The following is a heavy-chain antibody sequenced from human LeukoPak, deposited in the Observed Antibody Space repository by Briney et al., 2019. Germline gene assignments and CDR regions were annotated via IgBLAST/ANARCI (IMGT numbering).Heavy chain of an antibody. CDR2: IYYTGST. Sequence: SETLSLTCTVSGGSISSSSYYWGWIRQPPGKGLEWIGSIYYTGSTNYNPSLKSRVTISVDTSKNQFSLKLTSVTAADTAVYFCARGPYCGGDCYFAYWGQGTLVTVSS. D-gene: IGHD2-21*02. V-gene: IGHV4-39*07. J-gene: IGHJ4*02. CDR1: GGSISSSSYY. CDR3: ARGPYCGGDCYFAY.